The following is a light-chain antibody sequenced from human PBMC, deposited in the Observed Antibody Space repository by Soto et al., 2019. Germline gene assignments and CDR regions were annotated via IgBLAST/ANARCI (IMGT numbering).Light chain of an antibody. CDR2: DAS. Sequence: DIQLTQSPSFLSASVGDRFIITCLASQSIRRWLAWYQQKPGKAPKLLIYDASNLETGVPSRFSGSGSGTDFTFTISSLQPEDIATYYCQQFDNPNLTVTFGGGTKVDI. CDR3: QQFDNPNLTVT. CDR1: QSIRRW. V-gene: IGKV1-33*01. J-gene: IGKJ4*01.